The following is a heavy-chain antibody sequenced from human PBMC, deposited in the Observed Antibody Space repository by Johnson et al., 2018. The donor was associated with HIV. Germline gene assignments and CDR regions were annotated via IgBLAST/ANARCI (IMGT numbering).Heavy chain of an antibody. Sequence: QVLLVESGGGVVQPGGSLILSCAASGFTFSSYAMHWVRQAPGKGLEWVAIMSYDGSNKYYADSVKGRFTISRDNSKNTLYLQMNSLRAEDTAVYYCARMTTTVSHHDAFDIWGQGTTVTISS. D-gene: IGHD4-17*01. V-gene: IGHV3-30-3*01. CDR2: MSYDGSNK. J-gene: IGHJ3*02. CDR3: ARMTTTVSHHDAFDI. CDR1: GFTFSSYA.